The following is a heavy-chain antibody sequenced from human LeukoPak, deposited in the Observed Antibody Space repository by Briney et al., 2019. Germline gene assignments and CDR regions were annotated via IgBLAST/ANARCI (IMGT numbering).Heavy chain of an antibody. D-gene: IGHD3-22*01. CDR2: IDPDDSDT. CDR1: GYRFTAYW. CDR3: ARRDLYDTSGHGGNTFDV. V-gene: IGHV5-51*01. Sequence: PGESLKISCKASGYRFTAYWIAWVRQMPGKGLEWMGIIDPDDSDTRYRPAFEGQVTISVDKSINTAYLQWSSLKASDTAIYFCARRDLYDTSGHGGNTFDVWGQGTMVSVSS. J-gene: IGHJ3*01.